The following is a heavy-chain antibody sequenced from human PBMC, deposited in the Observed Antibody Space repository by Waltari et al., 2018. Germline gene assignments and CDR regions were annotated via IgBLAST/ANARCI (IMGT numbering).Heavy chain of an antibody. CDR1: GYSFSDYY. Sequence: VQLLPSGAELVKPGTTVKISCKVSGYSFSDYYIHWVQQAPGKGLQWMGLSDHEDGETIYADNFRDTINLTADTSTNTAYVELNNGSSQDTAVFYCATALGDNISASRAFEIWGQGTMITVAS. J-gene: IGHJ3*02. V-gene: IGHV1-69-2*01. D-gene: IGHD1-20*01. CDR2: SDHEDGET. CDR3: ATALGDNISASRAFEI.